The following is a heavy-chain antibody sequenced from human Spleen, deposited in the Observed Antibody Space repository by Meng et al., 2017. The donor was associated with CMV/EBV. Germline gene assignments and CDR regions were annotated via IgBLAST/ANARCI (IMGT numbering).Heavy chain of an antibody. CDR2: ISSSGSTT. D-gene: IGHD1-26*01. V-gene: IGHV3-11*04. Sequence: SSGFPFSDYYMSWIRQAPGKGLEWVSYISSSGSTTYYADSVKGRFTISRDNAKRSLYLQMNSLRAEDTAVYDCAKGSGSFSGYFDYWGQGTLVTVSS. CDR1: GFPFSDYY. CDR3: AKGSGSFSGYFDY. J-gene: IGHJ4*02.